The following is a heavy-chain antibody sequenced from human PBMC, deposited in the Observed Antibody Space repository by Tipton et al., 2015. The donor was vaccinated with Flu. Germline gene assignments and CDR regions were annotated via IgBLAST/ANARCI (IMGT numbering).Heavy chain of an antibody. CDR2: ISNTGKS. CDR1: GVSITGYF. CDR3: ARLRLGRHLSDFDY. V-gene: IGHV4-59*01. Sequence: TLSLTCSVSGVSITGYFWTWVRQSPGKGLEFIGHISNTGKSDYNPSLNGRVTISEDTSKNQVSLQMTSVTAADTAVYYCARLRLGRHLSDFDYWGQGTLVTVSS. J-gene: IGHJ4*02. D-gene: IGHD3-16*01.